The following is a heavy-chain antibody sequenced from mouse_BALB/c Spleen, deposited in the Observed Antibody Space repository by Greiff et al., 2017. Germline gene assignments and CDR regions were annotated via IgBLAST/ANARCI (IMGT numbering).Heavy chain of an antibody. V-gene: IGHV5-4*02. CDR2: ISDGGSYT. CDR3: AREGFAY. CDR1: GFTFSDYY. Sequence: EVKVVESGGGLVKPGGSLKLSCEASGFTFSDYYMYWVRQTPEKRLEWVATISDGGSYTYYPDSVKGRFTISRDNAKNNLYLQMSSLKSEDAAMYYCAREGFAYWGQGTLVTVSA. J-gene: IGHJ3*01.